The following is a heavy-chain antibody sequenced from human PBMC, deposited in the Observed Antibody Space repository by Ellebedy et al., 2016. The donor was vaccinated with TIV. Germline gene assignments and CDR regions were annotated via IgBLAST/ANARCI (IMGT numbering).Heavy chain of an antibody. CDR2: ISNTGSRT. D-gene: IGHD5-24*01. Sequence: PGGSLRLSCAASGFTFSSYAMSWVRQAPGKGLEWVSTISNTGSRTYYADSVEGRFIISRDNSKNTLYLQMNSLRAEDTAVYYCAKGGRWLQGWFDPWGQGTLVTVSS. J-gene: IGHJ5*02. CDR3: AKGGRWLQGWFDP. CDR1: GFTFSSYA. V-gene: IGHV3-23*01.